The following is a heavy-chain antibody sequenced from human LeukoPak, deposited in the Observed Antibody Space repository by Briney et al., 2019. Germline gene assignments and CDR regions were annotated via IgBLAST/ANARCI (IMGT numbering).Heavy chain of an antibody. D-gene: IGHD3-3*01. CDR2: VYSGDGGT. J-gene: IGHJ4*02. V-gene: IGHV3-66*01. Sequence: GGSLRLSCAASGFTVINNYMSWVRQAPGKGLEWVSVVYSGDGGTYYARSVKGRFTISRDNSKNTLCLQMNSLRAEDTAVYYCAKGHPFGVVTIGYWGQGTLVTVSS. CDR3: AKGHPFGVVTIGY. CDR1: GFTVINNY.